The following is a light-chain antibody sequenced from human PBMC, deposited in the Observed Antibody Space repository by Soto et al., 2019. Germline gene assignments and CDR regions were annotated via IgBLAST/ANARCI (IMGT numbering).Light chain of an antibody. CDR3: QQYGSSPWA. Sequence: IVMTQSPATLSVSPGERANRSCRASQSVGTKLAWYQQKPGQAPRLLIYGASSRATGIPDRFSGRGSGTDFTLTISRLEPEDFAVYYCQQYGSSPWAFGPGTKVDIK. CDR2: GAS. J-gene: IGKJ1*01. V-gene: IGKV3-20*01. CDR1: QSVGTK.